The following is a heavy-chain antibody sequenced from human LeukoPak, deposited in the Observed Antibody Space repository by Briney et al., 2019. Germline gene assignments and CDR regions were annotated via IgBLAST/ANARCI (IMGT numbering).Heavy chain of an antibody. CDR2: ISYSGST. D-gene: IGHD1-26*01. J-gene: IGHJ5*02. CDR1: GASISSSGYY. V-gene: IGHV4-39*07. Sequence: SETLSLTCTVSGASISSSGYYWGWIGQSPGKGLEWIATISYSGSTYYNPSLKSRVTISVDTSKNQFSLKFNSVTAADTAVYYCARYTGSYSGPVFDPWGQGTLVTVSS. CDR3: ARYTGSYSGPVFDP.